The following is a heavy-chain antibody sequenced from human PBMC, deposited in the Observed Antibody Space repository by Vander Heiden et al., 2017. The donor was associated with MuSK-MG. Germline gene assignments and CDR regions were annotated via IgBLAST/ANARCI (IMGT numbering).Heavy chain of an antibody. CDR1: GGSFSGYY. Sequence: QVQLQQWGAGLLKPSETLSLTCAVYGGSFSGYYWSWIRQPPGKGLEWIGEINQRGSTNYNPSLKSRVTRAVDTSKKQLSMKLSSVTAADTAVYDCGQLPLDYWGQGTLVTVSS. V-gene: IGHV4-34*01. D-gene: IGHD2-2*01. CDR2: INQRGST. J-gene: IGHJ4*02. CDR3: GQLPLDY.